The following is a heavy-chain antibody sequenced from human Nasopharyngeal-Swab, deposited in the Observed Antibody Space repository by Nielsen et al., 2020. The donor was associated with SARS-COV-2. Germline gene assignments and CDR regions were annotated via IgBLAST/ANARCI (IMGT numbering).Heavy chain of an antibody. Sequence: SESLSLTCAVSGGTFSGYYLSWIRQPPGKGLEWIGEINHSGSTNYNPSLKSRVTISVDTSKNQFSLKLSSVTAADTAVYYCARGRCSSTSCRGCSGGSCYYGMDVWGQGTTVTVSS. CDR3: ARGRCSSTSCRGCSGGSCYYGMDV. D-gene: IGHD2-2*01. CDR2: INHSGST. J-gene: IGHJ6*02. V-gene: IGHV4-34*01. CDR1: GGTFSGYY.